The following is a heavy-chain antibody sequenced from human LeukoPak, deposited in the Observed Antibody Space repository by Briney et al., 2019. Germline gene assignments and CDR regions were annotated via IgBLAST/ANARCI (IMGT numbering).Heavy chain of an antibody. CDR3: AKDLSKTGYSSGWTYYYYGMDV. D-gene: IGHD6-19*01. Sequence: GGFLRLSCAASGFTFSSYGMHWVRQAPGKGLEWVAVISYDGSNKYYADSVKGRFTISRDNSKNTLYLQMNSLRAEDTAVYYCAKDLSKTGYSSGWTYYYYGMDVWGQGTTVTISS. J-gene: IGHJ6*02. CDR1: GFTFSSYG. V-gene: IGHV3-30*18. CDR2: ISYDGSNK.